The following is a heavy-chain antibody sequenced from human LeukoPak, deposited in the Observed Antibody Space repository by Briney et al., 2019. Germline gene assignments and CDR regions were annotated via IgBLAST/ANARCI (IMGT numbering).Heavy chain of an antibody. CDR2: ITGSGSGT. J-gene: IGHJ4*02. D-gene: IGHD3-22*01. V-gene: IGHV3-23*01. CDR1: GFTFYTHA. CDR3: EGHHYDTSGYFVY. Sequence: GGSLRLSCSASGFTFYTHAMSWVRQAPGRGLEWVSAITGSGSGTYYPDSVKGRFTISRDNSKNTLYLQMNSLRPEDTAVYYCEGHHYDTSGYFVYWGQGTLVTVSS.